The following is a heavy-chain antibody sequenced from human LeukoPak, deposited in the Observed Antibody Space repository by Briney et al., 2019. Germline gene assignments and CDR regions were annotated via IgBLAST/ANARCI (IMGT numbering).Heavy chain of an antibody. CDR1: GFTFTTYW. Sequence: GGSLRLSCATSGFTFTTYWMSWVRQASGKGLEWVATLNHYGGDKYYVDSVKGRFTISRDNARSSLYLQMNSLRAEDTAVYYCVRGDFDFWGQGTLVTVSS. CDR2: LNHYGGDK. CDR3: VRGDFDF. J-gene: IGHJ4*02. V-gene: IGHV3-7*04.